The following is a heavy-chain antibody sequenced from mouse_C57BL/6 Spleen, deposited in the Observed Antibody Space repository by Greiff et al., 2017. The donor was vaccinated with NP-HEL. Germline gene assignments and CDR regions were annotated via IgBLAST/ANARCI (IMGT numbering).Heavy chain of an antibody. V-gene: IGHV5-17*01. CDR3: ARPGDYDRVFAY. Sequence: EVKLVESGGGLVKPGGSLKLSCAASGFTFSDYGMHWVRQAPEKGLEWVAYISSGSSTIYYADTVKGRFTISRDNAKNTLFLQMTSLRSEDTAMYYCARPGDYDRVFAYWGQGTLVTVSA. CDR2: ISSGSSTI. J-gene: IGHJ3*01. D-gene: IGHD2-4*01. CDR1: GFTFSDYG.